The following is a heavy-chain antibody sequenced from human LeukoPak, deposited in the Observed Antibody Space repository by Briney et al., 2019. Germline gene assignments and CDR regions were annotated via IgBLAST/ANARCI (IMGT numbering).Heavy chain of an antibody. Sequence: SVKVSCKASGGTFSSYAISWVRQAPGQGLEWMGGIIPIFGTANYAQKFQGRVTITADESTSTAYMELSSLRSEDTAVYYCAAPVLTIFGVVTNYYYYYGMDVWGQGTTVTVSS. D-gene: IGHD3-3*01. CDR2: IIPIFGTA. V-gene: IGHV1-69*13. CDR3: AAPVLTIFGVVTNYYYYYGMDV. CDR1: GGTFSSYA. J-gene: IGHJ6*02.